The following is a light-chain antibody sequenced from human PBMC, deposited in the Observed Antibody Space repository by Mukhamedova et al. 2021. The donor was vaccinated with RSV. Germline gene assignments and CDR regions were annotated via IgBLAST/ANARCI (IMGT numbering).Light chain of an antibody. CDR2: DAS. CDR3: QHHSIWPPIT. V-gene: IGKV3-11*01. J-gene: IGKJ5*01. Sequence: AWYQQKPGQAPRLLIYDASKRATDVPTRFSGSGSGADFTLTISNVESEDSAVYFCQHHSIWPPITFAQGTRLEIK.